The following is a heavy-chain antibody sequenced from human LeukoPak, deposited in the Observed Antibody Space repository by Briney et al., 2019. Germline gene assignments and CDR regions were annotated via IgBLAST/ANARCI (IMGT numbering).Heavy chain of an antibody. V-gene: IGHV3-23*01. D-gene: IGHD1-7*01. Sequence: GGSLRLSCAASGFNFRIHGINWVRQAPGKGLEWVSAIGVSGIHTYFADSVKGRFSISRDDSRNTVYLQMKSLRAEDTAVYYCAKVPNWNYLWFDPWGQGTLVTVSS. CDR3: AKVPNWNYLWFDP. CDR2: IGVSGIHT. CDR1: GFNFRIHG. J-gene: IGHJ5*02.